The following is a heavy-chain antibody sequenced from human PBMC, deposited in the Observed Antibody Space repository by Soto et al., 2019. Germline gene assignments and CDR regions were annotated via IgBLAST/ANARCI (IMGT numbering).Heavy chain of an antibody. CDR2: INHSGST. V-gene: IGHV4-34*01. J-gene: IGHJ4*02. Sequence: QVQLQQWGAGLLKPSETLSLTCAVYGGSFSGYYWSWIRQPPGKGLEWIGEINHSGSTNYNPSLKRRVTLSVDTSKTQFSLKLSSVTAADTAVYYCARARRLLWFGEFPLDYWGQGTLVTVSS. CDR1: GGSFSGYY. CDR3: ARARRLLWFGEFPLDY. D-gene: IGHD3-10*01.